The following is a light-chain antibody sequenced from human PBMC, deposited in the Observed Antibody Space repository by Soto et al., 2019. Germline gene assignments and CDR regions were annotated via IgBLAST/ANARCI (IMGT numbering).Light chain of an antibody. V-gene: IGKV3-11*01. CDR1: QSVGNN. Sequence: ENVLTQSPGTLSLSPGERATLSCRASQSVGNNLAWYQQRPGQAPTLLIYDASNRASGTPARFSGSGSETDFTLTISSLEPEDFAVYYCQHRMNWPLTFGQGTRLEIK. CDR3: QHRMNWPLT. CDR2: DAS. J-gene: IGKJ5*01.